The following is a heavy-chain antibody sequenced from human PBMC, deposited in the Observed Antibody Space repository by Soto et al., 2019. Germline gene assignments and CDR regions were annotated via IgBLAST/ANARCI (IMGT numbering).Heavy chain of an antibody. CDR2: IYHGGTT. Sequence: PSETLSLTCTVSGYSISSGSYWGWIRQPPGKGPEWIANIYHGGTTFYNPSLKSRITISVDTSNNQFSLKLTSVTAADTAVYYCARVHVMAVAGGTFDYWGHGTLVTVSS. D-gene: IGHD6-19*01. CDR3: ARVHVMAVAGGTFDY. CDR1: GYSISSGSY. J-gene: IGHJ4*01. V-gene: IGHV4-38-2*02.